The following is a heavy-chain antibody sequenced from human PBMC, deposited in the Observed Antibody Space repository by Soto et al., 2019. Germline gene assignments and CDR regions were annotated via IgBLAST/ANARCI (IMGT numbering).Heavy chain of an antibody. D-gene: IGHD3-3*01. CDR1: GFTFSSYG. CDR2: DGSKK. CDR3: VKEGYAGNSVEWFYFDY. J-gene: IGHJ4*02. Sequence: ESGGGVVQPGRSLRLSCAASGFTFSSYGMHWVRQAPGKGLEWVAVDGSKKKYADSVKGRFTTSRDNSKNTVYLQMNSLRAEDTAVYYCVKEGYAGNSVEWFYFDYWGQGTLVTVSS. V-gene: IGHV3-30*18.